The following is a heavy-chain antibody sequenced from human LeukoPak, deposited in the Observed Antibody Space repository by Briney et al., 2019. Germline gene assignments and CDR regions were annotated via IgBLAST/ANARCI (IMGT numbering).Heavy chain of an antibody. CDR3: AKGDCSSGSCYFDY. CDR1: GFTFSSYP. Sequence: GGSLRLSCAASGFTFSSYPMYWGRQAPGKGLEWVSALSDSGGDTYYADSVKGRFTISRDNAKNTLYLQMNSLRAEDTAVYYCAKGDCSSGSCYFDYWGQGTQVTVSS. V-gene: IGHV3-23*01. J-gene: IGHJ4*02. CDR2: LSDSGGDT. D-gene: IGHD2-15*01.